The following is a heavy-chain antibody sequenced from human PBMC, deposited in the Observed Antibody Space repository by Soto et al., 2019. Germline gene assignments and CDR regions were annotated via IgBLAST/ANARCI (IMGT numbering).Heavy chain of an antibody. J-gene: IGHJ3*02. CDR2: IIPIFGTA. D-gene: IGHD2-21*02. CDR1: GGTFSSYA. CDR3: AEEFCGGDCYSAFDI. V-gene: IGHV1-69*13. Sequence: ASVKVSCKASGGTFSSYAISWGRQAPGQGLEWMGGIIPIFGTANYAQKFQGRVTITADESTSTAYMELSSLRSEDTAVYYCAEEFCGGDCYSAFDIWGQGTMVTVSS.